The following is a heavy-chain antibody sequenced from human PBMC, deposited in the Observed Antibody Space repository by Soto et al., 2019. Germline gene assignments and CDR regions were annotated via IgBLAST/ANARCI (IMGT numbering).Heavy chain of an antibody. CDR3: SRVGCSNSKCYTRGMDV. J-gene: IGHJ6*02. V-gene: IGHV4-4*07. CDR2: IYSDGTT. Sequence: QMHLQESGPGLVKPSETLSLTCTVSGGSISGYYWSWVRQPAGKGLEWVGRIYSDGTTNYSPSLKSRVTISPDTSKDQFSLYLTSVTAAATAVYYCSRVGCSNSKCYTRGMDVWGQETKVTVSS. D-gene: IGHD2-2*01. CDR1: GGSISGYY.